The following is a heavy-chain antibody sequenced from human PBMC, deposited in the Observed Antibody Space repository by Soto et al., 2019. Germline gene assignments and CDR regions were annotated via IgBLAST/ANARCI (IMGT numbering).Heavy chain of an antibody. Sequence: PSHTLSLTGTVSCGAISTYYWTWIRQPAGKGPEWIGRIYSSGSTKYNPSLQSRVTMSLDTSNNQFSLRLTSVTAADTAVYYCARGQRFSDWFDPWGQGTSVTSPQ. J-gene: IGHJ5*02. CDR3: ARGQRFSDWFDP. CDR1: CGAISTYY. D-gene: IGHD3-3*01. V-gene: IGHV4-4*07. CDR2: IYSSGST.